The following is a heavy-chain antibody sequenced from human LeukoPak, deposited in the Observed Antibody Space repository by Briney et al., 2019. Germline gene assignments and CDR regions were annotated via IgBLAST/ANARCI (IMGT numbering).Heavy chain of an antibody. D-gene: IGHD1-26*01. V-gene: IGHV1-69*05. CDR3: ARGPAGKKYSGSYYYYMDV. Sequence: SVKDSCKASGGTFSSYAISWVRQAPGQGLEWMGGIIPIFGTANYAQKFQGRVTITTDESTSTAYMELSSLRSEDTAVYYCARGPAGKKYSGSYYYYMDVWGKGTTVTVS. CDR1: GGTFSSYA. CDR2: IIPIFGTA. J-gene: IGHJ6*03.